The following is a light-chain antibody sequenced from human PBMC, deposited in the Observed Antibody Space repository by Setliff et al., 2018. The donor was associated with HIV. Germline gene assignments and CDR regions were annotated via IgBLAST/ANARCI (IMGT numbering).Light chain of an antibody. J-gene: IGKJ1*01. CDR2: KAS. Sequence: DIQITQSPSTLSASVGDSVTITCRASQSVGYWLAWFQQKPGRVPYLLIYKASNLESGVPSRFSGSGSGTEFTLTISSLQPDDFATYYCQHYGAYSPWTVGQGTKVDIK. V-gene: IGKV1-5*03. CDR3: QHYGAYSPWT. CDR1: QSVGYW.